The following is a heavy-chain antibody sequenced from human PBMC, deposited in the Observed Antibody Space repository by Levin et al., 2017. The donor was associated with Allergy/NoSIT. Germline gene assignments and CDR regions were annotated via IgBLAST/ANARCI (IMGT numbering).Heavy chain of an antibody. CDR2: IYYSGTT. CDR3: ARGENCDGGGCYPYNWFDR. CDR1: GGSIKSYY. V-gene: IGHV4-59*01. D-gene: IGHD2-15*01. Sequence: SQTLSLTCTVSGGSIKSYYWNWIRQPPGRGLEWIGYIYYSGTTDYNPSLKSRVTISVDTSKNQFSLKLSSVTAADTAVYYCARGENCDGGGCYPYNWFDRWGQGTLVTVSS. J-gene: IGHJ5*02.